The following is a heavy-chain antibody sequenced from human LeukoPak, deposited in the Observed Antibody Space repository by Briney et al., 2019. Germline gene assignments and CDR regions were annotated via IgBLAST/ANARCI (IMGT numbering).Heavy chain of an antibody. CDR1: GGSISSSSYY. Sequence: PSETLSLTCTVSGGSISSSSYYWGWIRQPPGKGLEWIGSIYNSGSTHYNPSLKSRVTISVDTSKNHFSLKLSSVTAADTAVYYCAGGSSYSSGWYRLNGWGQGTLVTVSS. CDR2: IYNSGST. D-gene: IGHD6-19*01. CDR3: AGGSSYSSGWYRLNG. J-gene: IGHJ4*02. V-gene: IGHV4-39*02.